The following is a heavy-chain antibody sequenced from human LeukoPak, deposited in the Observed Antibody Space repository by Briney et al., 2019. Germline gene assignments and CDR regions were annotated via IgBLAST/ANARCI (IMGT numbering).Heavy chain of an antibody. J-gene: IGHJ5*02. CDR2: INHSGST. CDR1: GGSFSGYY. D-gene: IGHD6-13*01. Sequence: SETLSLTCAVYGGSFSGYYWSWIRQPPGKGLEWIGEINHSGSTNHNPSLKSRVTISVDTSKNQFSLKLSSVTAADTAVYYCARGGYGKYNWFDPWGQGTLVTVSS. V-gene: IGHV4-34*01. CDR3: ARGGYGKYNWFDP.